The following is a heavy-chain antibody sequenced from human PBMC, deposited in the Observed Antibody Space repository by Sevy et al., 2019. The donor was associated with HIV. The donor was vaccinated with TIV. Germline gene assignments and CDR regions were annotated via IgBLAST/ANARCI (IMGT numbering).Heavy chain of an antibody. Sequence: ASVKVSCKVSGYTLTELSMHWVRQAPGEGLEWMGCFDPEDGETIYAQKFQGRVTMTQDTSTDTAYMELSSMGSDDTTEDCSRTTHPIKIVAATRGYYYFMDVWGKGSTVTVSS. J-gene: IGHJ6*03. CDR2: FDPEDGET. CDR3: RTTHPIKIVAATRGYYYFMDV. D-gene: IGHD1-26*01. V-gene: IGHV1-24*01. CDR1: GYTLTELS.